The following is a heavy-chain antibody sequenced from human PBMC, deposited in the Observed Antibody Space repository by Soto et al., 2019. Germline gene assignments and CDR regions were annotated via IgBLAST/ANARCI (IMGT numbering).Heavy chain of an antibody. CDR1: VDSFAGYW. D-gene: IGHD3-22*01. Sequence: GESLKISCKGSVDSFAGYWITWVRQKPGKGLEWMGRIGPSDSQTYYSPSFRGHVTISVTKSITTVFLQWSSLRASDTAMYYCARQIYDSDTGPNFQYYFDSWGKGTPVTVSS. CDR2: IGPSDSQT. V-gene: IGHV5-10-1*01. J-gene: IGHJ4*02. CDR3: ARQIYDSDTGPNFQYYFDS.